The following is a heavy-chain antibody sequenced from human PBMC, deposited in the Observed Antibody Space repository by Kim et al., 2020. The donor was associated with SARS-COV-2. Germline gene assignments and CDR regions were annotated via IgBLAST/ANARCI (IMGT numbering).Heavy chain of an antibody. CDR3: ARESRDSGSYYGAGDFDY. D-gene: IGHD1-26*01. J-gene: IGHJ4*02. V-gene: IGHV3-66*01. Sequence: VKGRVTLSRDQSKNTLFLKMTSLRADDTAVYYCARESRDSGSYYGAGDFDYWGQGTLVTVSS.